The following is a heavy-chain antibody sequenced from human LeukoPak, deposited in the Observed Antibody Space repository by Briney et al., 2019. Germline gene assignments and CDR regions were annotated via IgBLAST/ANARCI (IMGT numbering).Heavy chain of an antibody. CDR3: ARLTRLSTSPDRYYLDY. D-gene: IGHD6-6*01. CDR1: GDSISSYY. Sequence: PSETLSLTCTVSGDSISSYYCSWIRQPPGKGLEWIGYIYTSGGTNYIPSLKGRVTISIDTSKNQFSLKLSSVTAADSAVYYCARLTRLSTSPDRYYLDYWGQGTLVTVSS. J-gene: IGHJ4*02. V-gene: IGHV4-4*09. CDR2: IYTSGGT.